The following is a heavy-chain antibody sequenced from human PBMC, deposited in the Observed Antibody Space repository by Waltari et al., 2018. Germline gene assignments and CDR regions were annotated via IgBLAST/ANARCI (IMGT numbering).Heavy chain of an antibody. CDR3: ASRNSSGWYNYFDY. D-gene: IGHD6-19*01. V-gene: IGHV4-38-2*02. J-gene: IGHJ4*02. CDR2: IYHSGST. Sequence: QVQLQESGPGLVKPSETLSLTCTVSGYSISSGYYWGWIRQPPGKGLEWIGSIYHSGSTYYNPSRKSRVTISVETSKNQFSLKLSSVTAADTAVYYCASRNSSGWYNYFDYWGQGTLVTVSS. CDR1: GYSISSGYY.